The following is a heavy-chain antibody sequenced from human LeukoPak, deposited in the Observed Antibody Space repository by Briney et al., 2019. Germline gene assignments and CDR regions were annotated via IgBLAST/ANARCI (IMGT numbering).Heavy chain of an antibody. CDR3: ATYRQIQVSFEF. CDR1: GFTFSSYE. J-gene: IGHJ4*02. V-gene: IGHV3-23*01. Sequence: SGGSLRLSCAASGFTFSSYEMNWVRQAPGKGLEWVSSIFPSGDEIHYADSVKGRFTISRDNSKNTLSLQMDSLRAEDTAIYYCATYRQIQVSFEFWGQGTLVTVSS. D-gene: IGHD5-18*01. CDR2: IFPSGDEI.